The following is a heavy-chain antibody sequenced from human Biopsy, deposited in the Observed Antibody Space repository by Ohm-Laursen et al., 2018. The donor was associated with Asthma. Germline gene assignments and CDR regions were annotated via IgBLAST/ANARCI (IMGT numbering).Heavy chain of an antibody. J-gene: IGHJ6*02. CDR1: GDSLGSFINYA. Sequence: SVKVSCKASGDSLGSFINYAISWVRQAPRQGLEWMGGIIPIYGTTHTAQKFQGRVTITADESTSTAYMELTSLRTEDTAVYYCARGGYYGDRRQHNGLDVWGQGTTVTVSS. D-gene: IGHD4-17*01. CDR3: ARGGYYGDRRQHNGLDV. V-gene: IGHV1-69*13. CDR2: IIPIYGTT.